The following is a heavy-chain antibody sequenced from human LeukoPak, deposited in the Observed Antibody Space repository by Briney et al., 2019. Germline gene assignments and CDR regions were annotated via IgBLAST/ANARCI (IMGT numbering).Heavy chain of an antibody. V-gene: IGHV4-39*01. CDR3: ASNDSSGYYDAFDI. CDR1: GGSISSSSYY. J-gene: IGHJ3*02. D-gene: IGHD3-22*01. Sequence: SETLSLTCTVSGGSISSSSYYLGWIRQPPGKGLEWIGSIYYSGSTYYNPSLKSRVTISVDTSKNQFSLKLSSVTAADTAVYYCASNDSSGYYDAFDIWGQGTMVTVSS. CDR2: IYYSGST.